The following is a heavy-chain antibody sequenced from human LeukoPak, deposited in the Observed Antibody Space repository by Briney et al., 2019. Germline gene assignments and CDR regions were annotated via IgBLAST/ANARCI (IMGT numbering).Heavy chain of an antibody. D-gene: IGHD5-18*01. CDR2: IYYSGST. Sequence: SETLSLTCTVSGGSISSYYWSWIRQPPGKGLEWIGNIYYSGSTNYNPSLKSRVTISVDTSKNQFSLKLSSVTAADTAVYYCARHVVVGTAMFYFDYWGQGTLVTVSS. J-gene: IGHJ4*02. V-gene: IGHV4-59*08. CDR1: GGSISSYY. CDR3: ARHVVVGTAMFYFDY.